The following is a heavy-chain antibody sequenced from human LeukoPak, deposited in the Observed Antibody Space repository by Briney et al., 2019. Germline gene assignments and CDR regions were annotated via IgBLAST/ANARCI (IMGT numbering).Heavy chain of an antibody. D-gene: IGHD2-2*01. V-gene: IGHV3-7*03. CDR3: ARADCSSTSCFQYDY. Sequence: GGSLRLSCAASGFTFSSYWMSWGRQAPGKGLEWVANIKQDGREKYDVDSVKGRFTISRGNAKNSLYLQMNSLRAEDTAAYYCARADCSSTSCFQYDYWGQGTLVTVSS. J-gene: IGHJ4*02. CDR2: IKQDGREK. CDR1: GFTFSSYW.